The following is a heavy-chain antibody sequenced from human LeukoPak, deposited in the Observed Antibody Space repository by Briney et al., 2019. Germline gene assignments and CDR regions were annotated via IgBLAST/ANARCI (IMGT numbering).Heavy chain of an antibody. J-gene: IGHJ4*02. CDR1: GYTFTNYG. D-gene: IGHD2-21*01. CDR3: ASQEAYTRVY. Sequence: ASVKVSCRASGYTFTNYGINWVRQAPGQGLEWMGWISTYNGNTNYAQKLQGRVTMTRDTSTSTVYMELSSLRSEDTAVYYCASQEAYTRVYWGQGTLVTVSS. CDR2: ISTYNGNT. V-gene: IGHV1-18*01.